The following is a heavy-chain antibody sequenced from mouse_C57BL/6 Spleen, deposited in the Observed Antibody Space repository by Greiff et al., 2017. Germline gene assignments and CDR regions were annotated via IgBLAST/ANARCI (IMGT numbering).Heavy chain of an antibody. J-gene: IGHJ3*01. CDR1: GYSITSGYY. CDR3: ARDNYDMAWFAY. CDR2: ISYDGSN. V-gene: IGHV3-6*01. D-gene: IGHD2-4*01. Sequence: EVKLVESGPGLVKPSQSLSLTCSVTGYSITSGYYWNWIRQFPGNKLEWMGYISYDGSNNYNPSLKNRITITRDTSKNQFFLKLNSVTTEDTATYYCARDNYDMAWFAYWGQGTLVTVSA.